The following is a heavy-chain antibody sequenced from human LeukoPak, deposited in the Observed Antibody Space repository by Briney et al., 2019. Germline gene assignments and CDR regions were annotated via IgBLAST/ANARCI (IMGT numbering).Heavy chain of an antibody. CDR1: GFTFSSYA. D-gene: IGHD6-6*01. Sequence: SGGSLRLSCAASGFTFSSYAMSWVRQAPGKGLEWVSAISGSGGSTYYADSVKGRFTISRDNSKNTLYLQMNSLRAEDTAVYYCAKVSVGQLAPLDYWGQGTLVTVSS. J-gene: IGHJ4*02. V-gene: IGHV3-23*01. CDR2: ISGSGGST. CDR3: AKVSVGQLAPLDY.